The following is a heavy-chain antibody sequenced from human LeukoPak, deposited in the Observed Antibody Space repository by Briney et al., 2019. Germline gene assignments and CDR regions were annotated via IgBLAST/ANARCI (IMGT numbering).Heavy chain of an antibody. CDR1: GFTFSGYW. Sequence: HPGGSLRLSCTASGFTFSGYWVTWVRQAPGKGLEWVAMIKQDGSETYYVDSVKGRFTISRDNAKNSLYLQMNSLRAEDTAVYYCARVQEIGYFDYWGQGTLVTVSS. J-gene: IGHJ4*02. CDR2: IKQDGSET. V-gene: IGHV3-7*03. CDR3: ARVQEIGYFDY. D-gene: IGHD3-22*01.